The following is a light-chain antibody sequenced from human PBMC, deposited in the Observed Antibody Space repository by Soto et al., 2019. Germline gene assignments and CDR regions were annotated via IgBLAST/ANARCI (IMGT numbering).Light chain of an antibody. CDR1: SSDVGTYNL. J-gene: IGLJ1*01. Sequence: QSALTQPASVSGSPGQSITISCTGTSSDVGTYNLVSWYQQHPGKAPKLMLYEGSKRPSGVSNRFSGSNSGNTASLTISGLQAEDEADYYCCSYAAGSAPYVFGTGTKVTVL. CDR3: CSYAAGSAPYV. V-gene: IGLV2-23*01. CDR2: EGS.